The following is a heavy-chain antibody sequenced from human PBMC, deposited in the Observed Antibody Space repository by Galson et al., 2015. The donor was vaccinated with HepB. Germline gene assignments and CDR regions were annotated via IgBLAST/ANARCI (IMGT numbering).Heavy chain of an antibody. D-gene: IGHD5-18*01. Sequence: SLRLSCAASGFTFSSYGMHWVRQAPGKGLEWVAVISYDGSNKYYADSVKGRFTISRDNSKNTLYLQMNSLRAEDTAVYYCASVDTAMVSPDHYGMDVWGQGTTVTVS. CDR3: ASVDTAMVSPDHYGMDV. CDR1: GFTFSSYG. CDR2: ISYDGSNK. V-gene: IGHV3-30*03. J-gene: IGHJ6*02.